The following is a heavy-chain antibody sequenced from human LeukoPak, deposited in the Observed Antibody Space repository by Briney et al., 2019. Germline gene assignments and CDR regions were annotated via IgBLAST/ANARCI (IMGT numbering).Heavy chain of an antibody. V-gene: IGHV4-39*07. CDR3: ARRDSSSWYLGWFDP. CDR1: GGSVSSSNYY. CDR2: IYYSGNT. J-gene: IGHJ5*02. D-gene: IGHD6-13*01. Sequence: SETLSLTCTVSGGSVSSSNYYWGWIRQPPGKGLEWIGSIYYSGNTYYNPSLKSRVTISVDTSKNQFSLKLSSVTAADTAVYYCARRDSSSWYLGWFDPWGQGTLVTVSS.